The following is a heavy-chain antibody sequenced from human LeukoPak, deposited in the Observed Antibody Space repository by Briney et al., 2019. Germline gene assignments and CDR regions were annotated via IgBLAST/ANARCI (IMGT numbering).Heavy chain of an antibody. CDR2: IHHSGNS. CDR1: GASITDYY. J-gene: IGHJ5*02. Sequence: SETLSLTCTVSGASITDYYWSWIRQSPGKGLEWISYIHHSGNSDYNPSLRSRVTTSLDTSKNQFSLNLISVTAADTAVYYCTRGHWGLQSWSQGTLVTVSS. D-gene: IGHD7-27*01. V-gene: IGHV4-59*01. CDR3: TRGHWGLQS.